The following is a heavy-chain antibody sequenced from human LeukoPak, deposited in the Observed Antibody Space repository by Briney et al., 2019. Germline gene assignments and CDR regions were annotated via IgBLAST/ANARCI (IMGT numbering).Heavy chain of an antibody. CDR3: ARSRRITMVRGVSYYFDY. D-gene: IGHD3-10*01. CDR2: IYYSGST. CDR1: GGSISSYY. Sequence: PSETLSLTCTVSGGSISSYYWSWIRQPPGKGLEWIGYIYYSGSTNYNPSLKSRVTISVDTSKNQFSLKLSSVTAADTAVYYCARSRRITMVRGVSYYFDYWGQGTLVTVSS. J-gene: IGHJ4*02. V-gene: IGHV4-59*01.